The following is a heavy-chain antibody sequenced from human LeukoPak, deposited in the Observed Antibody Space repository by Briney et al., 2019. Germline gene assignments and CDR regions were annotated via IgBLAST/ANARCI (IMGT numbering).Heavy chain of an antibody. J-gene: IGHJ4*02. CDR2: IKQDGSEK. D-gene: IGHD3-22*01. V-gene: IGHV3-7*01. CDR1: GFTFSSYW. Sequence: PGGSLRLPCAASGFTFSSYWMSWVRQAPGKGLEWVANIKQDGSEKYYVDSAKGRFTISSDSAKNSLYLQMNSLRAEDTAVYYCARSGNYYDSSGFKSWYYFDYWGQGTLVTVSS. CDR3: ARSGNYYDSSGFKSWYYFDY.